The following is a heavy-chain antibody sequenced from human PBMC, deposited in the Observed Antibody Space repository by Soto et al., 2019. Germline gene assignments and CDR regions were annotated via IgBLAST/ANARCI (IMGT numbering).Heavy chain of an antibody. CDR1: GGSISGYY. V-gene: IGHV4-59*03. Sequence: QVLLQESGPGLVKPSETLSLTCSVSGGSISGYYWNWVRQPPGKGLEFIAYMHYSGNNNYNPSLRSRVTISVDKSKNQFSLRLSSVTAADTAVYYCAQGRFSDLNRGVIIFHPSGQGTLVTVSS. CDR3: AQGRFSDLNRGVIIFHP. J-gene: IGHJ5*02. CDR2: MHYSGNN. D-gene: IGHD3-10*01.